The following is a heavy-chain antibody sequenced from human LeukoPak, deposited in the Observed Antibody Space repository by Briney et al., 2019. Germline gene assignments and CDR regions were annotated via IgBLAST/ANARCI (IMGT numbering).Heavy chain of an antibody. D-gene: IGHD2-2*01. CDR2: INHSGST. CDR3: ATVKYCSSTSCYPYYYYYGMDV. V-gene: IGHV4-34*01. J-gene: IGHJ6*02. Sequence: SETLSLTCTVSGGSISSYYWSWIRQPPGKGLEWIGEINHSGSTNYNPSLKSRVTISVDTSKNQFSLKLSSVTAADTAVYYCATVKYCSSTSCYPYYYYYGMDVWGQGTTVTVSS. CDR1: GGSISSYY.